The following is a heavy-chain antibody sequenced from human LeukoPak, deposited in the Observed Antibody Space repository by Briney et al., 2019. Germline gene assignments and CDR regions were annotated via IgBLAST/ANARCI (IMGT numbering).Heavy chain of an antibody. V-gene: IGHV4-4*02. CDR2: ISHTGNT. D-gene: IGHD1-1*01. Sequence: PSGTLSLTCAVSGXSISSTNWWSWVRPPPDKGLEWIGEISHTGNTNYNPSLESRVTISVDTSKNQFSLKLSSVTAADTAVYFCARVTGTTPFDYWGQGSLVTVSS. CDR3: ARVTGTTPFDY. CDR1: GXSISSTNW. J-gene: IGHJ4*02.